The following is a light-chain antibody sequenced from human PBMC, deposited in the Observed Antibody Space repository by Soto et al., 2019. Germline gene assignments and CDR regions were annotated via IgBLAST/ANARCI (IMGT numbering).Light chain of an antibody. CDR3: QSYDSSLSAL. V-gene: IGLV1-40*01. CDR1: SSNIGAGYD. CDR2: GNS. J-gene: IGLJ3*02. Sequence: QAVVTQPPSVSGAPGQRVTISCTGSSSNIGAGYDVHWYQQLPGTAPKLLIYGNSNRPSGVPYRFSGSKSGTSASLAITGLQAVDEADYYCQSYDSSLSALFGGGTKLTVL.